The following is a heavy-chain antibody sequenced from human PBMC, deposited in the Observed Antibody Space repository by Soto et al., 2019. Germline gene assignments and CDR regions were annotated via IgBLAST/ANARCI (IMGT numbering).Heavy chain of an antibody. CDR1: DGSISSSDHY. CDR3: ARDRGGSYCLDY. Sequence: QVQLRESGPGLVKPSQTLSLTCTVSDGSISSSDHYWTWIRQPPGKGLEWIGYIYYSGSTYYNPSLQRLVTMSVDTSKNQFSLKLSSVTAADTAMYYCARDRGGSYCLDYWGQGILVTVSS. D-gene: IGHD1-26*01. J-gene: IGHJ4*02. V-gene: IGHV4-30-4*01. CDR2: IYYSGST.